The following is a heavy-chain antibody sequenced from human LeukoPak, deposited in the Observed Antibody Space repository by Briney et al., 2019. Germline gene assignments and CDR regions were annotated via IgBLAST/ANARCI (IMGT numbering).Heavy chain of an antibody. D-gene: IGHD6-13*01. Sequence: SETLSLTCAAYGGSFSGYYWSWIRQPPGKGLEWIGEINHSGSTNYNPSLKSRVTISVDTSKNQFSLKLSSVTAADTAVYYCARTRGGTRYSSSPPCDYWGQGTLVTVSS. J-gene: IGHJ4*02. CDR2: INHSGST. CDR3: ARTRGGTRYSSSPPCDY. CDR1: GGSFSGYY. V-gene: IGHV4-34*01.